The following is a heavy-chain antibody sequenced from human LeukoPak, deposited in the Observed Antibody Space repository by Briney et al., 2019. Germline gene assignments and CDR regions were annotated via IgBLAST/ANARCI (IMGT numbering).Heavy chain of an antibody. CDR3: ARGDKVSSSCYFDY. Sequence: SETLSLTCTVSGGSISSGGYYWSWIRQHPGKGLEWIGYIYCSGSTYYNPSVKSRVIISLDTSKNQFSLKLNSVTAADTAVYYCARGDKVSSSCYFDYWGQGTLVTVSS. J-gene: IGHJ4*02. D-gene: IGHD6-13*01. CDR2: IYCSGST. CDR1: GGSISSGGYY. V-gene: IGHV4-31*03.